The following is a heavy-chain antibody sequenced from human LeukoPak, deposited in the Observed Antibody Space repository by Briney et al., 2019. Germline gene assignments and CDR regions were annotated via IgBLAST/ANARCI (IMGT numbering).Heavy chain of an antibody. V-gene: IGHV4-34*01. CDR3: ARDYGP. Sequence: SETLSLTCAVYGGSFRGYYWSWIRQPPGKGLEWNGEINHSGSTNYNPSLKSRVTISVDTSKNQFSLKLSSVTAADTAVYYCARDYGPWGQGTLVTVSS. CDR1: GGSFRGYY. J-gene: IGHJ5*02. CDR2: INHSGST. D-gene: IGHD3-16*01.